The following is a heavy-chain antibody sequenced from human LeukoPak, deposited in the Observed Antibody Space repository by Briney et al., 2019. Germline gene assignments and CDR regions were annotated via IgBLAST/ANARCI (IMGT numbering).Heavy chain of an antibody. CDR3: ARIYDQNYHYSYIMDV. CDR2: ISFDGINQ. V-gene: IGHV3-30*04. D-gene: IGHD2/OR15-2a*01. J-gene: IGHJ6*02. CDR1: GFIFSAYA. Sequence: GESLRLSCEASGFIFSAYAMHWVRQAPGKGLEWVADISFDGINQYYADSVKGRFTISRDSFQSTLYLQMNSLRPEDTAVYYCARIYDQNYHYSYIMDVWGQGTTVTVSS.